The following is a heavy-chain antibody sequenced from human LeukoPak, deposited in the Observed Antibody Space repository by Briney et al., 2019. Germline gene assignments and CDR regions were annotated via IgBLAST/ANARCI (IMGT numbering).Heavy chain of an antibody. J-gene: IGHJ4*02. CDR1: GYSFNKFG. CDR3: VRVGSAYGDPLEFDF. D-gene: IGHD4-17*01. Sequence: ASVKVPCKASGYSFNKFGISWVRQAPGRGLEWMGWISGHNGNTDSAQKFQDRVTMSTDNSMSTAYLELRSLRSDDTAVYFCVRVGSAYGDPLEFDFWGQGTLVTVSS. V-gene: IGHV1-18*01. CDR2: ISGHNGNT.